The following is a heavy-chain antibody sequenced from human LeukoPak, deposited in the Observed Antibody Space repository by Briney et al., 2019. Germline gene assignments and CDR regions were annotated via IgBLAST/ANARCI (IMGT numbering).Heavy chain of an antibody. J-gene: IGHJ6*02. CDR2: MNPNSGNT. V-gene: IGHV1-8*01. CDR3: ARDPPLRYYGMDV. CDR1: GYTFTSYD. Sequence: ASVTVSFTASGYTFTSYDINWVRQATGQGLEWMGWMNPNSGNTDYSQKFQGRVTITRNTSISTTYMELSSLRSEDTAVYYCARDPPLRYYGMDVWGQGTAVTVTS.